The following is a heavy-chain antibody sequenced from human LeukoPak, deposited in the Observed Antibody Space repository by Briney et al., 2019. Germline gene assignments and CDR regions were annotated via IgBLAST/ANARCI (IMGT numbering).Heavy chain of an antibody. CDR2: INPSGGST. CDR1: GYTFTSYY. J-gene: IGHJ4*02. D-gene: IGHD3-10*01. V-gene: IGHV1-46*01. Sequence: ASVKVSCKASGYTFTSYYMHWVRQAPGQGLEWMGIINPSGGSTSYAQKFQGRVTMTRDTSISTAYMELSRLRSDDTAVYYCARGWYYYGSGSYPEFDYWGQGTLVTVSS. CDR3: ARGWYYYGSGSYPEFDY.